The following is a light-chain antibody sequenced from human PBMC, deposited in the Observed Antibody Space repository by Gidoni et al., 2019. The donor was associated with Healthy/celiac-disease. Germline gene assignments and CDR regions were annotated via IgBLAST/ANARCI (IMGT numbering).Light chain of an antibody. CDR3: QQYNNWPPWT. CDR2: GAS. Sequence: EIVMKQPPATPSVSPGERATHSCRASQSVSSNLSWYQQKLGQAPRLIIYGASTRAKGIPARFSCGGSGTEFTLTISSLQSEDFAVYYCQQYNNWPPWTFGQGTKVEIK. V-gene: IGKV3-15*01. J-gene: IGKJ1*01. CDR1: QSVSSN.